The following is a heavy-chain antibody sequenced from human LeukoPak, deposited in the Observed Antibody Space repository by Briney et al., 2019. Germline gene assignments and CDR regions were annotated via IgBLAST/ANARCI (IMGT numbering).Heavy chain of an antibody. CDR2: ISWNSGSI. V-gene: IGHV3-9*01. J-gene: IGHJ4*02. CDR1: GFTFDDYA. Sequence: GGSLRLSCAASGFTFDDYALHWVRQAPGKGLEWVSGISWNSGSIGYADSVKGRFTISRDNAKNSLYLQMNSLRAEDTALYYCAKDMSKDYWGQGTLVTVSS. CDR3: AKDMSKDY.